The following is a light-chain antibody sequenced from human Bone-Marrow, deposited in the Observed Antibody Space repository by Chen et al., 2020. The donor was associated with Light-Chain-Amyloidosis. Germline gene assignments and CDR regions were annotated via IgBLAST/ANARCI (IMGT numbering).Light chain of an antibody. V-gene: IGLV2-14*01. CDR1: SSDVGGDNH. CDR2: EVT. Sequence: QSALPQPASVFGSPRQSITISCTGTSSDVGGDNHVSWYHQHPANAHKLMIYEVTNRPSWVPDRFSGSKSDNTASLTISGHQTEDEADYFCSSYTITNTLVFGSGTRVTVL. J-gene: IGLJ1*01. CDR3: SSYTITNTLV.